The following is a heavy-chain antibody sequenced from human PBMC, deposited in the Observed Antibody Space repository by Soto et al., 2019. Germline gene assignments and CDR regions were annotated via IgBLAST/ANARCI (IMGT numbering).Heavy chain of an antibody. V-gene: IGHV1-8*01. Sequence: ASVKVSCKASGYTFTSYDINWVRQATGQGLEWMGWMNPNSGNTGYAQKFQGRVTMTRNTSISTAYMELSSLRSEDTAVYYCARGRTGVLRFLEWLSHSNWFDPWGQGTLVTVSS. CDR2: MNPNSGNT. CDR3: ARGRTGVLRFLEWLSHSNWFDP. J-gene: IGHJ5*02. CDR1: GYTFTSYD. D-gene: IGHD3-3*01.